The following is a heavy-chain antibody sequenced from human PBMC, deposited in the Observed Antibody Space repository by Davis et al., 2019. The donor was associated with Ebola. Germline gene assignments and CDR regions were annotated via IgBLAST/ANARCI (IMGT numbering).Heavy chain of an antibody. CDR2: VDPSDSYT. D-gene: IGHD3-3*01. CDR3: ARIRFLEWLSTDY. Sequence: GESLKISCKGSGNSFTSHLISWACHMPGKGLEWMGRVDPSDSYTNYSPSFQGHVTISADKSISTAYLQWSSLKASDTAMYYCARIRFLEWLSTDYWGQGTLVTVSS. V-gene: IGHV5-10-1*01. CDR1: GNSFTSHL. J-gene: IGHJ4*02.